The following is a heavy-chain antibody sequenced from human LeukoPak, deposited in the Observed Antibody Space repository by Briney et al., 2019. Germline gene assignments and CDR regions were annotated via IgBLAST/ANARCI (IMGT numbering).Heavy chain of an antibody. D-gene: IGHD4-17*01. CDR1: GDSVSSNSAA. Sequence: SQTLSLTCAISGDSVSSNSAAWNWIRQSPSRGLEWLGRTYYRSKWYNDYAVSVKSRITINPDTSKNQFSLQLNSVTPEDTAVYYCARGDYGDYVPDDAFDIWGQGTMVTVSS. CDR2: TYYRSKWYN. CDR3: ARGDYGDYVPDDAFDI. V-gene: IGHV6-1*01. J-gene: IGHJ3*02.